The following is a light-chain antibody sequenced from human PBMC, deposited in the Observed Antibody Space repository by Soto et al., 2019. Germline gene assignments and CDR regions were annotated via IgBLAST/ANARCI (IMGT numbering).Light chain of an antibody. Sequence: ERVMTQSPATLSVSPGERATLSCRASQSVGTNLAWYQQRPGQAPRLLIYGASTRATGIPARFSGSGSGTEFTLTISSLQSEDFVLYYCQQYNKWPLFTFGPGTRVDIK. CDR3: QQYNKWPLFT. J-gene: IGKJ3*01. V-gene: IGKV3-15*01. CDR2: GAS. CDR1: QSVGTN.